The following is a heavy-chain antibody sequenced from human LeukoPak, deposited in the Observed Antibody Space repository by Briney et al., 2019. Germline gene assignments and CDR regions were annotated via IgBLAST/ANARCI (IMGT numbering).Heavy chain of an antibody. V-gene: IGHV3-23*01. CDR2: ISGSGGHT. CDR1: GFTFSSYA. D-gene: IGHD3-3*01. CDR3: AKVPSHDFWSGYYYGVDV. Sequence: GGSLRLSCAASGFTFSSYAMTWVRQAPGKGLEWVSAISGSGGHTYYADSVKGRFTISRDNSKNMLYLQMNSPRAEDTAVYYCAKVPSHDFWSGYYYGVDVWGQGTTVTVSS. J-gene: IGHJ6*02.